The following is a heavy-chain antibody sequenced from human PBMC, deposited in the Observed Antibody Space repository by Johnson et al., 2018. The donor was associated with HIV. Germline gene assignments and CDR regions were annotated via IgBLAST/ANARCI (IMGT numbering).Heavy chain of an antibody. V-gene: IGHV3-11*01. CDR2: MSSSGSTI. CDR3: ARGTGTDDAFDI. CDR1: GFRFSDYY. D-gene: IGHD1-1*01. J-gene: IGHJ3*02. Sequence: QVQLVESGGGLVKPGGSLRLSCEASGFRFSDYYMSWIRQAPGKGLEWISYMSSSGSTIYHAASVKGRFTISRDNSKNTQYLQMNSLGAEDTAVYYCARGTGTDDAFDIWCQGTMVTVSS.